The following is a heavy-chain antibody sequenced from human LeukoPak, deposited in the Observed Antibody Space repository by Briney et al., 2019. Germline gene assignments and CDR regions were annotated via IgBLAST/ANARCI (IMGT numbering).Heavy chain of an antibody. Sequence: SETLSLTCTVSGGSISSYYWSWIRQPAGKGLEWIGYIYYSGTTNYNPSLKSRVTIAVDTSKNQFSLKLSSVTAADTAVYYCARGVYIAAAQYGYWGQGTLVTVSS. CDR1: GGSISSYY. CDR3: ARGVYIAAAQYGY. CDR2: IYYSGTT. V-gene: IGHV4-59*01. D-gene: IGHD6-13*01. J-gene: IGHJ4*02.